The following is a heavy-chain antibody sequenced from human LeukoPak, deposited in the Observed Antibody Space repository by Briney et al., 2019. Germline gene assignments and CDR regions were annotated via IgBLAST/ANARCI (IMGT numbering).Heavy chain of an antibody. CDR3: AKDRGYFDWLFPRVVDY. CDR2: ISYDGSNK. Sequence: GGSLRLSCAASGFTFSSYGMHWVRQAPGKGLEWVAVISYDGSNKYYADSVKGRFTISRDNSKNTLYLQMNSLRAEDTAVYYCAKDRGYFDWLFPRVVDYWGQGTLVTVSS. J-gene: IGHJ4*02. D-gene: IGHD3-9*01. V-gene: IGHV3-30*18. CDR1: GFTFSSYG.